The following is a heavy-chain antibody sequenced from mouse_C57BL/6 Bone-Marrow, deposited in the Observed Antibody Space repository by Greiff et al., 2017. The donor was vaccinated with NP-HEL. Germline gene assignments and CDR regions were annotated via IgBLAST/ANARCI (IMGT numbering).Heavy chain of an antibody. CDR1: GYTFTSYW. CDR2: IDPSDSYT. V-gene: IGHV1-50*01. CDR3: ARTRRDVSWFAY. Sequence: QVQLQQPGAELVKPGASVKLSCKASGYTFTSYWMQWVKQRPGQGLEWIGEIDPSDSYTNYNQKFKGKATLTVDTSSSTAYMQLSSLTSEDSAVYYCARTRRDVSWFAYWGQGTLVTVSA. J-gene: IGHJ3*01. D-gene: IGHD2-12*01.